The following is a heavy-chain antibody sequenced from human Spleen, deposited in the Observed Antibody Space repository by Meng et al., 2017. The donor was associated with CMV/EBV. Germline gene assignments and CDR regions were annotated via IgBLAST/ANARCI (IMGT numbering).Heavy chain of an antibody. V-gene: IGHV3-21*01. Sequence: GGSLRLSCAASGFTLSSYWMNWVRQAPGKGLEWVSSISSGDSYIYYADSVKGRFTISRDNAKNSLYLQMNSLRAGDTAVYYCARDLGGSSDYWGQGTLVTVSS. D-gene: IGHD1-26*01. CDR3: ARDLGGSSDY. CDR2: ISSGDSYI. CDR1: GFTLSSYW. J-gene: IGHJ4*02.